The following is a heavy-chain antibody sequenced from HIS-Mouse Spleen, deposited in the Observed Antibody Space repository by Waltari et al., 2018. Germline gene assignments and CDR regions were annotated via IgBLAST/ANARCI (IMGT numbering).Heavy chain of an antibody. CDR3: ATLPTETGNDAFDI. J-gene: IGHJ3*02. D-gene: IGHD1-1*01. V-gene: IGHV1-69*01. CDR1: GGTFSSYA. Sequence: QVQLVQSGAEVKKPGSSVKVSCKASGGTFSSYAISWVRQAPGQGLEWMGGIIPNLGTANDAQKFQGRVTITADESTSTAYMELSSLRSEDTAVYYCATLPTETGNDAFDIWGQGTMVTVSS. CDR2: IIPNLGTA.